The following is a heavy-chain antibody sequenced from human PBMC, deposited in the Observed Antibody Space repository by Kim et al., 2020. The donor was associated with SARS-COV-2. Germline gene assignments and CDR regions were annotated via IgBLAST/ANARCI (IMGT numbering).Heavy chain of an antibody. Sequence: GGSLRLSCAGSGFTLRNTWMTWVRQAPGEGLEWVGRLRSKADGGTTYFAESVRGRFTISRDDSENVLYLQMNSLKTDDTAVYYCTTDQGNSTRVYEFDYWRQGAPVTVSS. CDR3: TTDQGNSTRVYEFDY. V-gene: IGHV3-15*01. CDR2: LRSKADGGTT. CDR1: GFTLRNTW. J-gene: IGHJ4*02. D-gene: IGHD3-10*01.